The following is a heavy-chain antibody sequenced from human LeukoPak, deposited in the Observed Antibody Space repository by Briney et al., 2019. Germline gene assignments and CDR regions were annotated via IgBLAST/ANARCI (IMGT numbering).Heavy chain of an antibody. D-gene: IGHD6-13*01. CDR3: ARLTADGRLYFVD. V-gene: IGHV3-53*01. Sequence: PGGSLRLSCAASGLTVNSNYLSWVRQAPGKGLEWVSTLYNTGNTYYANSVKGRFSISRDNSKNTLFLQMNSLRAEDTAVYYCARLTADGRLYFVDWGPGTLVTVSS. J-gene: IGHJ4*02. CDR1: GLTVNSNY. CDR2: LYNTGNT.